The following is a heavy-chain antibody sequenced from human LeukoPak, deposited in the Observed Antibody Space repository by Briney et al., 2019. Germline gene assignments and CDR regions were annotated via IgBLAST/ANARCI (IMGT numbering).Heavy chain of an antibody. CDR2: IIPIFGTA. CDR3: ATRQPGYRSSWSRLYDGMDV. CDR1: GGIFSSYA. V-gene: IGHV1-69*13. J-gene: IGHJ6*02. Sequence: ASVKVSCKASGGIFSSYAISWVRQAPGQGLEWMGGIIPIFGTANYAQKFQGRVTITADESTTTAYMELSSLRSEDTAVYYCATRQPGYRSSWSRLYDGMDVWGQGTTVTVSS. D-gene: IGHD6-13*01.